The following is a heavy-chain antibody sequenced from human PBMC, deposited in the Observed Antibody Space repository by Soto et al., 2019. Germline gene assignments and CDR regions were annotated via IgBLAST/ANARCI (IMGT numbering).Heavy chain of an antibody. D-gene: IGHD6-6*01. CDR1: GFAFSSYA. J-gene: IGHJ4*02. CDR3: AKDSSSLRGEYDYFDN. Sequence: PGGSLRLSCAASGFAFSSYAMSWVRQAPGKGLEWVSVISGSGDSTHYADSVKGRFTISRDNSENTLHLQMNSLRADDTALYFCAKDSSSLRGEYDYFDNWGQGTLVTVSS. CDR2: ISGSGDST. V-gene: IGHV3-23*01.